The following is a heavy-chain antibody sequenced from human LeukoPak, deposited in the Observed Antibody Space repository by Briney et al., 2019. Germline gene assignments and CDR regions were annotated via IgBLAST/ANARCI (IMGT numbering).Heavy chain of an antibody. J-gene: IGHJ4*02. Sequence: SETLSLTCTVSGGSISSYYWSWIRQHPGKGLEWIGYIYYSGSTYYNPSLKSRVTISVDTSKNQFSLKLSSVTAADTAVYYCARGYLTGTTYGGLDYWGQGTLVTVSS. D-gene: IGHD1-7*01. V-gene: IGHV4-59*06. CDR2: IYYSGST. CDR3: ARGYLTGTTYGGLDY. CDR1: GGSISSYY.